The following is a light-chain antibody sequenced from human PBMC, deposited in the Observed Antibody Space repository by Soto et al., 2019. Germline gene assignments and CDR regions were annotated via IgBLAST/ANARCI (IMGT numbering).Light chain of an antibody. V-gene: IGLV1-47*02. CDR3: AAWDDSLSGHVV. CDR1: SSNIGSNY. CDR2: SNN. J-gene: IGLJ2*01. Sequence: QSVLTQPPSASGTPGQRVTISCSGSSSNIGSNYVYWYQQLPGTAPILLIYSNNQRPSGVPDRFSGSKSGTSASLAISGLRSEDEADYYCAAWDDSLSGHVVFGGGTKLTVL.